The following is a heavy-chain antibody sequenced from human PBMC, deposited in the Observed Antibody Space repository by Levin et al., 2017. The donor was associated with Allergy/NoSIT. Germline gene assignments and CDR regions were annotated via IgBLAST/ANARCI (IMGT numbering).Heavy chain of an antibody. D-gene: IGHD2-8*01. J-gene: IGHJ6*02. Sequence: SVKVSCKASGGTFSSYAISWVRQAPGQGLEWMGGIIPIFGTANYAQKFQGRVTITADKSTSTAYMELSSLRSEDTAVYYCARANSGYCTNGVCSGGMDVWGQGTTVTVSS. V-gene: IGHV1-69*06. CDR1: GGTFSSYA. CDR2: IIPIFGTA. CDR3: ARANSGYCTNGVCSGGMDV.